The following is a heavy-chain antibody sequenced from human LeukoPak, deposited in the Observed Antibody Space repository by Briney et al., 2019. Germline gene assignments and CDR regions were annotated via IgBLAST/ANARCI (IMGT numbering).Heavy chain of an antibody. Sequence: PGGSLRLSCAASGFTFSYYAMRWVRQAQGKGLEWVSGISGSGDSTYYADSVKGRFTISRDNSKNTLYLQMNSLRAEDTAVYYCARRSGIAVAGAFDYWGQGTLVTVSS. CDR1: GFTFSYYA. CDR2: ISGSGDST. CDR3: ARRSGIAVAGAFDY. J-gene: IGHJ4*02. D-gene: IGHD6-19*01. V-gene: IGHV3-23*01.